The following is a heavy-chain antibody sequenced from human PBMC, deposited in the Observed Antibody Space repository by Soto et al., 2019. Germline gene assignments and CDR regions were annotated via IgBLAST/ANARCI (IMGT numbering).Heavy chain of an antibody. CDR2: IYYSGST. CDR3: ARHYDSSGYVDY. Sequence: LSLTCTVSGGSISSYYWSWIRQPPGKGLEWIGYIYYSGSTNYNPSLKSRVTISVDTSKNQFSLKLSSVTAADTAVYYCARHYDSSGYVDYWGQGTLVTVSS. D-gene: IGHD3-22*01. V-gene: IGHV4-59*01. CDR1: GGSISSYY. J-gene: IGHJ4*02.